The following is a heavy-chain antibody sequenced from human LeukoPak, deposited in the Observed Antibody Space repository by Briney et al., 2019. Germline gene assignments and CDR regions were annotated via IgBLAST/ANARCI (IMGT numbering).Heavy chain of an antibody. D-gene: IGHD6-19*01. J-gene: IGHJ5*02. CDR1: GFTFSGYE. CDR3: AREDEAVAGTGYNWFDP. CDR2: ISSSGSTI. V-gene: IGHV3-48*03. Sequence: GGSLRLSCAASGFTFSGYEMNWVRQAPGKGLEWVSYISSSGSTIYYADSVKGRFTISRDNAKNSLYLQMNSLRAEDTAVYYCAREDEAVAGTGYNWFDPWGQGTLVTVSS.